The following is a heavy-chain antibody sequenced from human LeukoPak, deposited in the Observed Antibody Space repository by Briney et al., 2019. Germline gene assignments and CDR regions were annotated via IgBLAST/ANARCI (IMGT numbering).Heavy chain of an antibody. CDR2: FFQSDKS. Sequence: SETLSLTCAISGHSTTRGNYWAWFRQSPGRGLEWIATFFQSDKSFYNASLESRVTMSLDTSKSQFSLNLTSVTAADTAVYYCARVLSVPYLLDSWGRGTQVTVSS. CDR3: ARVLSVPYLLDS. D-gene: IGHD3-10*02. J-gene: IGHJ4*02. CDR1: GHSTTRGNY. V-gene: IGHV4-38-2*01.